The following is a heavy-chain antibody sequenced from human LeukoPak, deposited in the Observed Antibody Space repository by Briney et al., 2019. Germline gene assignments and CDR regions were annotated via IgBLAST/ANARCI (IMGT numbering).Heavy chain of an antibody. D-gene: IGHD3-22*01. J-gene: IGHJ4*02. CDR2: FAGSDTTT. CDR1: GFDFSAYE. CDR3: TTLGYHLDS. V-gene: IGHV3-48*03. Sequence: GGSLTLSCAASGFDFSAYEMNWVRQAPGKGLEWVAYFAGSDTTTHYADSVKGRFTISRDNARNFLYLQMSNLRPEDTALYYCTTLGYHLDSWGQGTLVTVSS.